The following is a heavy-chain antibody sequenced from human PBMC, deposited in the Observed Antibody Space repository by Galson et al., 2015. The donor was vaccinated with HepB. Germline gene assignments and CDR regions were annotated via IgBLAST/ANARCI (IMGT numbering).Heavy chain of an antibody. D-gene: IGHD1-26*01. Sequence: SVKVSCKASGYTFTSYYMHWVRQAPGQGLEWMGIINPSGGSTSYAQKFQGRVTMTRDTSTSTVYMELSSLRSEDTAVYYCAREIGIVGATISLYFDYWGQGTLVTVSS. J-gene: IGHJ4*02. CDR3: AREIGIVGATISLYFDY. V-gene: IGHV1-46*01. CDR1: GYTFTSYY. CDR2: INPSGGST.